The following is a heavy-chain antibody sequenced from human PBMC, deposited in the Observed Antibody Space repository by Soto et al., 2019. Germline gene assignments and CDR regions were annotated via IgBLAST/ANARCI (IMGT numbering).Heavy chain of an antibody. CDR3: ARALPTWGGILTTPGAFDI. J-gene: IGHJ3*02. Sequence: QVQLQESGPGLVKPSETLSLTCTVSGGSISSYYWSWIRQPPGKGLEWIGYIYYSGRTNYNPSLKSRVTISVDTSKNQFSLKLSSVTAADTAVYYCARALPTWGGILTTPGAFDIWGQGTMVTVSS. CDR1: GGSISSYY. V-gene: IGHV4-59*01. CDR2: IYYSGRT. D-gene: IGHD3-9*01.